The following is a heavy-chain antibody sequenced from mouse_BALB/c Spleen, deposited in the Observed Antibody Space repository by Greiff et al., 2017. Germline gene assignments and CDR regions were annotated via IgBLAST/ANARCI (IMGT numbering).Heavy chain of an antibody. CDR2: IDPENGNT. J-gene: IGHJ2*01. D-gene: IGHD4-1*01. V-gene: IGHV14-1*02. CDR3: AQPGSGDY. Sequence: EVQLVESGAELVRPGALVKLSCKASGFNIKDYYMHWVKQRPEQGLEWIGWIDPENGNTIYDPKFQGKASITADTSSNTAYLQLSSLTSEDTAVYYCAQPGSGDYWGQGTTLTVSS. CDR1: GFNIKDYY.